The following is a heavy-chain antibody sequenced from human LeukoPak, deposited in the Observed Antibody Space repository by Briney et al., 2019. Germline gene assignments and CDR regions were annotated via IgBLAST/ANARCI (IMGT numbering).Heavy chain of an antibody. CDR1: GFTFSSYA. CDR2: ISGSGGST. V-gene: IGHV3-23*01. CDR3: AKEFRDCSGGSCYLGHFDY. Sequence: GGSLRLSCAASGFTFSSYAMSWVRQAPGKGLEWVSAISGSGGSTYYADSVKGRFTISRDNSKNTLYLQMNSLRAEDTAVYYCAKEFRDCSGGSCYLGHFDYWGQGTLVTVSS. J-gene: IGHJ4*02. D-gene: IGHD2-15*01.